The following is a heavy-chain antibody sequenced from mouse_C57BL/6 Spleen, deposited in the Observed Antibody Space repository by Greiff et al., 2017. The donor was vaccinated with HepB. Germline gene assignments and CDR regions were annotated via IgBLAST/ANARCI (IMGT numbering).Heavy chain of an antibody. Sequence: VQLQQSGAELVRPGASVKLSCTASGFNIKDDYMHWVKQRPEQGLEWIGWIDPENGDTEYASKFQGKATITADTSSNTAYLQLSSLTSEDTAVYDWTRLRSLAYWGQGTLVTVSA. D-gene: IGHD1-1*01. V-gene: IGHV14-4*01. CDR3: TRLRSLAY. CDR2: IDPENGDT. CDR1: GFNIKDDY. J-gene: IGHJ3*01.